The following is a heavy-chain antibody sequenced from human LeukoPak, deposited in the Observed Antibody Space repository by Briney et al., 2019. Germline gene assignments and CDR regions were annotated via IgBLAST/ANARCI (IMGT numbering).Heavy chain of an antibody. CDR3: ATNLPRGAFDI. D-gene: IGHD1-14*01. CDR1: GGSFSGYY. J-gene: IGHJ3*02. V-gene: IGHV4-34*01. CDR2: INHSGST. Sequence: PSETLSLTCAVYGGSFSGYYWSWIRQPPGKGLEWIGEINHSGSTNYNPSLKSRVTISVATSKNQFSLKLSSVTAADTAVYYCATNLPRGAFDIWGQGTMVTVSS.